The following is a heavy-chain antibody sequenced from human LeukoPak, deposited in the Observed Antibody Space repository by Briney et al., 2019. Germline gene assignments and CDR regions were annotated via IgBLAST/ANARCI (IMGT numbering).Heavy chain of an antibody. CDR1: GRSISISSYY. Sequence: SETQSLTCTVSGRSISISSYYWGWIRQPPGKGLEWNGGIYYSGSTYYNPSLKSRVTISVDTSKNQFSLKLSSVTAADTAVYYCARLGTYYYDSSGYYDYWGQGTLVTVSS. CDR3: ARLGTYYYDSSGYYDY. CDR2: IYYSGST. V-gene: IGHV4-39*01. D-gene: IGHD3-22*01. J-gene: IGHJ4*02.